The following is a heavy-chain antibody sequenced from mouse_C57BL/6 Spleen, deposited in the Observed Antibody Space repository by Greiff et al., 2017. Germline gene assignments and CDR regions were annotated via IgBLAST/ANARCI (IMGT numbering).Heavy chain of an antibody. D-gene: IGHD5-1*01. V-gene: IGHV7-3*01. CDR3: ARSGGSNYFDY. J-gene: IGHJ2*01. CDR1: GFTFTDYY. Sequence: EVKLMESGGGLVQPGGSLSLSCAASGFTFTDYYMSWVRQPPGKALEWLGFIRNKANGYTTEYSASVKGRFTISRDNSQSILYLQMNALRAEDSATYYCARSGGSNYFDYWGQGTTLTVSS. CDR2: IRNKANGYTT.